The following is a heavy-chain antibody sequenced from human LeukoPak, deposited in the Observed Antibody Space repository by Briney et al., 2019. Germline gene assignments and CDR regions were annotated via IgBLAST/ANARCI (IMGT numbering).Heavy chain of an antibody. V-gene: IGHV4-30-4*01. D-gene: IGHD3-9*01. CDR2: IYCSGST. CDR1: GGSISSGDYY. Sequence: SQTLSLTCTVSGGSISSGDYYWSWIRQPPGKGLEWIGYIYCSGSTYYNPSLKSRVTISVDTSKNQFSLKLSSVTAADTAVYYCARDHYDTTVYYYYGMDVWGQGTTVTVSS. J-gene: IGHJ6*02. CDR3: ARDHYDTTVYYYYGMDV.